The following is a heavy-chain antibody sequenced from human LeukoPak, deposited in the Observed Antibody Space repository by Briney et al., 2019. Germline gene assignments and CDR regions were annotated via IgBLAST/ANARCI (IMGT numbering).Heavy chain of an antibody. Sequence: PSETLSLTCTVSGGSISSSSYYWGWIRQPPGKGLEWIGEINHSGSTNYNPSLKSRVTISVDTSKNQFSLKLSSVTAADTAVYYCARQKYYGLPMDVWGKGTTVTISS. J-gene: IGHJ6*03. CDR1: GGSISSSSYY. CDR2: INHSGST. D-gene: IGHD3-10*01. CDR3: ARQKYYGLPMDV. V-gene: IGHV4-39*01.